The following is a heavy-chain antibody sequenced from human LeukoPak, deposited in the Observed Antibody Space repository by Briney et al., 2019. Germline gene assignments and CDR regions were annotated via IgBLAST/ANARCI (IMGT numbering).Heavy chain of an antibody. J-gene: IGHJ4*02. D-gene: IGHD6-13*01. CDR2: IYHSGST. Sequence: PSETLSLTCTVSGGSISSGGYYWSWIRQPPGKGLEWIGYIYHSGSTYYNPSLKSRVTISVDTSKNQFSLKLSSVTAADTAVYYCAREYSSSWLIDYWGQGTLVTVSS. V-gene: IGHV4-30-2*01. CDR1: GGSISSGGYY. CDR3: AREYSSSWLIDY.